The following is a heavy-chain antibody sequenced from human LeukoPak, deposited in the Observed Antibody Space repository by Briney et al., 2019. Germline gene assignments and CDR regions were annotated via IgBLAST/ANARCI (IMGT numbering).Heavy chain of an antibody. CDR1: GYTFTSYD. J-gene: IGHJ4*02. CDR2: MNPNSGNA. CDR3: ARGRPGSGSYAIDY. Sequence: ASVKVSCKASGYTFTSYDINWVRQATGQGLEWMGWMNPNSGNAGYAQKFQGRVTMTRNTSISTAYMELSSLRSEDTAVYYCARGRPGSGSYAIDYWGQGTLDTVSS. V-gene: IGHV1-8*01. D-gene: IGHD3-10*01.